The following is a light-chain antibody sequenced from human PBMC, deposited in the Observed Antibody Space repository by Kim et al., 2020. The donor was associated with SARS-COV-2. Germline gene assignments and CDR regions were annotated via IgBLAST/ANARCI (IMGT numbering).Light chain of an antibody. V-gene: IGKV3-15*01. CDR2: GAS. J-gene: IGKJ4*01. CDR1: QSVSSK. CDR3: QKYNKWPLT. Sequence: EIVMTQSPATLSVSPGERATLSCRASQSVSSKLAWYQQKPGQAPRLLIYGASTRATDIPARFSGSGSGTEFTLTISSLQSEDFAVYYCQKYNKWPLTFGGGTKVDIK.